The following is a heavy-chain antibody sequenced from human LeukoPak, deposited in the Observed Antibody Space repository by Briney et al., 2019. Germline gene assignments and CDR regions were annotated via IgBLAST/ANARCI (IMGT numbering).Heavy chain of an antibody. V-gene: IGHV3-23*01. J-gene: IGHJ4*02. CDR3: AKGSLGSWYYFDY. Sequence: GGSLRLSCAASGFAFGSSAMSWVRQAPGKGPEWVSTFSRSGPDTYYADSVKGRFTIFRDNSKNTLYLQMNSLRAEDTAVYYCAKGSLGSWYYFDYWGQGTLVTVSS. CDR2: FSRSGPDT. D-gene: IGHD6-13*01. CDR1: GFAFGSSA.